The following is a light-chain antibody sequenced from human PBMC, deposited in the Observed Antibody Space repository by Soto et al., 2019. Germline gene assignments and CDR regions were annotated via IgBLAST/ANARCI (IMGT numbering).Light chain of an antibody. CDR1: QNINFN. CDR3: QQYHNWPPLT. CDR2: GAS. J-gene: IGKJ4*01. V-gene: IGKV3D-15*01. Sequence: ETLMTQSPATLSASPGERVTLSCRASQNINFNLAWYQQKPGQAPRVLIYGASSGASGIPDRFSGSGSGTDFTLTISRLEHDDFAFYYCQQYHNWPPLTFGGGTRVEIK.